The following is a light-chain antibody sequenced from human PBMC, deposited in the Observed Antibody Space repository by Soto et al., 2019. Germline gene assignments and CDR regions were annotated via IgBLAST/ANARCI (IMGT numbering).Light chain of an antibody. J-gene: IGLJ1*01. Sequence: LTQPASVSGSPGQSVTISCTGSSSDIGTYKYVSWYQHHPGKAPKLLIYEVTNRPSGVSDRFSGSKSGNTASLKISGLQAPEQADYQSLSYTGSSTSYVFGSGTKVTV. CDR3: LSYTGSSTSYV. CDR2: EVT. V-gene: IGLV2-14*01. CDR1: SSDIGTYKY.